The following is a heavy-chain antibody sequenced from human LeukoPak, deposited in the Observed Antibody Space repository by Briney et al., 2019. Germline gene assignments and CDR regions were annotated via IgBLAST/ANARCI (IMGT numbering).Heavy chain of an antibody. J-gene: IGHJ4*02. Sequence: SSETLSLTCAVYGGSFSGYYWSWIRQPPGKGLEWIGEINHSGSTNYNPSLKSRVTISVDTSKNQFSLKLSSVTAADTAVYYCARGVAQDYYDILTGYRYFDYWGQGTLVTVSS. V-gene: IGHV4-34*01. CDR2: INHSGST. CDR1: GGSFSGYY. CDR3: ARGVAQDYYDILTGYRYFDY. D-gene: IGHD3-9*01.